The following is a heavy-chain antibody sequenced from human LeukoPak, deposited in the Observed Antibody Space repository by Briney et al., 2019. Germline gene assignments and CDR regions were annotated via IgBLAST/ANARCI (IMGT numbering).Heavy chain of an antibody. Sequence: GGSLRLSCAASGFTFSSYAMNWVRQAPGKGLEWVSVISGRADTTYYADSVKGRFTISRDSSKNTLYLQMNSLRAEDMAVYYCARGGSTSSWFWNDWGQGTLVTVSS. CDR2: ISGRADTT. CDR1: GFTFSSYA. D-gene: IGHD6-13*01. J-gene: IGHJ4*02. V-gene: IGHV3-23*01. CDR3: ARGGSTSSWFWND.